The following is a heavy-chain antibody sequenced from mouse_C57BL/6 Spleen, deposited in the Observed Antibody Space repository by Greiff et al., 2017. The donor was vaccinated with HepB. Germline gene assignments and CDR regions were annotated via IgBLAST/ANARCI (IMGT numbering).Heavy chain of an antibody. CDR2: IDPNSGGT. CDR1: GYTFTSYW. V-gene: IGHV1-72*01. J-gene: IGHJ1*03. CDR3: AKAITTVVAFYWYFDV. D-gene: IGHD1-1*01. Sequence: VQLKQSGAELVKPGASVKLSCKASGYTFTSYWMHWVKQRPGRGLEWIGRIDPNSGGTKYNEKFKSKATLTVDKPSSTAYMQLSSLTSEDSAVYYCAKAITTVVAFYWYFDVWGTGTTVTVSS.